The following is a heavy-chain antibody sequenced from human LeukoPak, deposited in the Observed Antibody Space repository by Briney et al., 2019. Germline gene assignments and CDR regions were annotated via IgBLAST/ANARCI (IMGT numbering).Heavy chain of an antibody. V-gene: IGHV7-4-1*02. CDR1: GYTFTSYA. CDR3: ATDSANQLRYFDWSPTH. CDR2: INTNTGNP. J-gene: IGHJ4*02. Sequence: ASVKVSCKASGYTFTSYAMNWVRQAPGQGLEWMGWINTNTGNPTYAQGFTGRFVFSLDTSVSTAYLQISSLKAEDTAVYYCATDSANQLRYFDWSPTHWGQGTLVTVSS. D-gene: IGHD3-9*01.